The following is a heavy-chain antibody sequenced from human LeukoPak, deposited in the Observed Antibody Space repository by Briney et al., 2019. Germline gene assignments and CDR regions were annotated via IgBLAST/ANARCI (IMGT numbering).Heavy chain of an antibody. CDR1: GSTFSTSG. CDR3: AKNSELLWFGELGPWFDP. Sequence: GGSLRLSCAASGSTFSTSGMHWVRQAPGKGLEWVAFIRYDGSSKYSADSVRGRFTISRDNSKNTLYLQMNSLRAEDTAVYYCAKNSELLWFGELGPWFDPWGQGTLVTVSS. V-gene: IGHV3-30*02. CDR2: IRYDGSSK. D-gene: IGHD3-10*01. J-gene: IGHJ5*02.